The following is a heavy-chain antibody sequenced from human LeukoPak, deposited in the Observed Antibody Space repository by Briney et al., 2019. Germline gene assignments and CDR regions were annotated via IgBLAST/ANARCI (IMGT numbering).Heavy chain of an antibody. D-gene: IGHD3-10*01. CDR2: IYTSGST. CDR3: ASYGSGSYLAY. V-gene: IGHV4-4*07. Sequence: SETLSLTCTVSGGSISSYYWGWIRQPAGKGLEWIGRIYTSGSTNYNPSLKSRVTMSVDTSKNQFSLKLSSATAADTAVYCCASYGSGSYLAYWGQGTLVTVSS. CDR1: GGSISSYY. J-gene: IGHJ4*02.